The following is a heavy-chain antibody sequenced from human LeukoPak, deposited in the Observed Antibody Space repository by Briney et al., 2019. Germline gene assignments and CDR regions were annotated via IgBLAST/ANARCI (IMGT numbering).Heavy chain of an antibody. J-gene: IGHJ4*02. CDR2: INTNTGNP. CDR3: ATPKSDYYGSGSYDY. Sequence: ASVKVSCKASGYTFTIYAMNWVRQAPGQGLEWMGWINTNTGNPTYAQGFTGRFVFSLDTSVSTAYLQVSSLKAEDTAVYYCATPKSDYYGSGSYDYWGQGTLVTVSS. D-gene: IGHD3-10*01. CDR1: GYTFTIYA. V-gene: IGHV7-4-1*02.